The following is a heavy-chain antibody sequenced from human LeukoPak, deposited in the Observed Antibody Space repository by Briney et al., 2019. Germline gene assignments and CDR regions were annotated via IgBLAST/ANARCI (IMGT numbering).Heavy chain of an antibody. CDR3: AREGGSYSYYYMDV. J-gene: IGHJ6*03. CDR2: ISAYNGNT. D-gene: IGHD1-26*01. CDR1: GYTFTSYG. V-gene: IGHV1-18*01. Sequence: ASVKVSCKASGYTFTSYGISWVRQVPGQGLEWMGWISAYNGNTNYAQKLQGRVTMTTDTSTSTAYMELRSLRSDDTAVYYCAREGGSYSYYYMDVWGKGTTVTVSS.